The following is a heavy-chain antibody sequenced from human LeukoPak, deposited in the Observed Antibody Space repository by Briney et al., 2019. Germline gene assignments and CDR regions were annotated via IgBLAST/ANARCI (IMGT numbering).Heavy chain of an antibody. Sequence: GGSLRLSCAASGFTFSDHYMDWVRHAPGKGLEWLDRSKNKADSYTTDYAASVKGRFTISRDDSKNSVHLQMNSLKTEDTAMYYCTRSFTGSHEGWFDPWGQGTLVTVSS. CDR3: TRSFTGSHEGWFDP. D-gene: IGHD1-26*01. J-gene: IGHJ5*02. V-gene: IGHV3-72*01. CDR2: SKNKADSYTT. CDR1: GFTFSDHY.